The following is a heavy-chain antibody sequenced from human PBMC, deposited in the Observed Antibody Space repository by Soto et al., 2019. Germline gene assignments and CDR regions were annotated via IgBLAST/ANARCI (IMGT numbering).Heavy chain of an antibody. CDR1: GFTFINYA. V-gene: IGHV3-23*01. CDR3: ARKILGSTSRPNYWYFDL. J-gene: IGHJ2*01. D-gene: IGHD2-2*01. Sequence: EVQLLESGGGLVQPGGSLRLSCAGSGFTFINYAMNWVRQAPGKGLEWVSSISGGGDATFFADSVRGRFTISRDTSKNTVTLQMNSLGVDDTALYYCARKILGSTSRPNYWYFDLWGRGTLVTVSS. CDR2: ISGGGDAT.